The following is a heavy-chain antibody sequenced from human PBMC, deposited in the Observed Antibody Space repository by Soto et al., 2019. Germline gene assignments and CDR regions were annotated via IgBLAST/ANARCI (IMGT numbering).Heavy chain of an antibody. D-gene: IGHD2-21*02. Sequence: ASVKVSCKASGYTFTSYGISWVRQAPGQGLEWMGWISAHNGNTNYAQKLQGRVTMTTDTSTSTAYMELRSLRSDDTAVYYCAREHIVVVTARNYYYYGRDVWGQGTTVTVSS. CDR1: GYTFTSYG. CDR3: AREHIVVVTARNYYYYGRDV. CDR2: ISAHNGNT. V-gene: IGHV1-18*01. J-gene: IGHJ6*02.